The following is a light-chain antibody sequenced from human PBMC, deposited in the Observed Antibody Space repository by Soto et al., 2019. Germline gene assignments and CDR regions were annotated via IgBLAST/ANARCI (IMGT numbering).Light chain of an antibody. CDR1: QSVSSNY. J-gene: IGKJ2*01. CDR2: GAS. Sequence: EIVLTQSPGTLSLSPGERATLSCRASQSVSSNYLAWYQQRPGQAPRLLIYGASSRATGIPDRFSGSGSGTDFTLTISRLVPEDFAVYYCQQCGSSPRYTFGQGTKLESK. V-gene: IGKV3-20*01. CDR3: QQCGSSPRYT.